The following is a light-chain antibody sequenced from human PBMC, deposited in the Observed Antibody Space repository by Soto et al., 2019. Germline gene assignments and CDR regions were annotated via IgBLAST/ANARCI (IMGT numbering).Light chain of an antibody. V-gene: IGKV4-1*01. Sequence: DIVMTQSPDSLAVSLGERATINCKSSQSVLYSSNNKNYLAWYQQKPGQPPKLLIYWASTRESGVPDRFSGSGSGTXFTLTXSXLQAEDVAVYXXQQYYTIPTFGQGTKVEIK. CDR3: QQYYTIPT. J-gene: IGKJ1*01. CDR2: WAS. CDR1: QSVLYSSNNKNY.